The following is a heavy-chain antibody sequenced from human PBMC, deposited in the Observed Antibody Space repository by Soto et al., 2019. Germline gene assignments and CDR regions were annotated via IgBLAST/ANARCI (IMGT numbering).Heavy chain of an antibody. J-gene: IGHJ6*02. CDR1: GFTFSSYG. CDR3: AKDVLRFLEWLAFYGMDV. Sequence: PGGSQRLSCAASGFTFSSYGMHWVRQAPGKGLEWVAVIWYDGSNKYYADSVKGRFTISRDNSKNTLYLQMNSLRAEDTAVYYCAKDVLRFLEWLAFYGMDVWGQGTTVTVSS. V-gene: IGHV3-30*02. D-gene: IGHD3-3*01. CDR2: IWYDGSNK.